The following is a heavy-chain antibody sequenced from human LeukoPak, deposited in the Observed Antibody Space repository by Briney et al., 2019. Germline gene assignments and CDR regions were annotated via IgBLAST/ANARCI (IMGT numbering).Heavy chain of an antibody. CDR2: IYYSGST. V-gene: IGHV4-59*01. D-gene: IGHD3-10*01. J-gene: IGHJ6*03. Sequence: SETLSLTCTVSGGSISSYYWSWIRQPPGKGLEWIGYIYYSGSTNYNPSLKSRVTISVDTSKNQFSLKLSSVTAADTAVYYCARGGSESYRNYYYMDVWGKGTTVTVSS. CDR3: ARGGSESYRNYYYMDV. CDR1: GGSISSYY.